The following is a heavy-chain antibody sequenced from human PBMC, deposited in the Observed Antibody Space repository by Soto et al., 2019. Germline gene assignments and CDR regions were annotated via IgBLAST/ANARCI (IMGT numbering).Heavy chain of an antibody. J-gene: IGHJ4*01. V-gene: IGHV4-39*01. CDR1: GGSLSSSTSY. CDR2: FVIGGNT. D-gene: IGHD5-18*01. Sequence: SETLSLTCTASGGSLSSSTSYWGWLRRPPGKGLEWIASFVIGGNTNYNPSLKSRVTMSVDTSKNQFSLKLSSVTAADTAVYYCVGVDGYSYGYSFDYWGHGTLVTVSS. CDR3: VGVDGYSYGYSFDY.